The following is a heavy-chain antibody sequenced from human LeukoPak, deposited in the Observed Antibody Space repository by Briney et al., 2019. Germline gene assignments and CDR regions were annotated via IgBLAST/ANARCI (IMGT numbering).Heavy chain of an antibody. V-gene: IGHV3-23*01. J-gene: IGHJ4*02. CDR3: AKVPEEQWLVQFDY. CDR1: GFIFSNYG. CDR2: ISGSGGST. D-gene: IGHD6-19*01. Sequence: PGGSLRLSCAASGFIFSNYGMYWVRQAPGKGLEWVSAISGSGGSTYYADSVKGRFTISRDNSKNTLYLQMNSLRAEDTAVYYCAKVPEEQWLVQFDYWGQGTLVTVSS.